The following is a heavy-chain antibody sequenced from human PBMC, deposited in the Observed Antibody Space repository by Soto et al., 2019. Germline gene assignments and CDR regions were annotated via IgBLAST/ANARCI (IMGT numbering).Heavy chain of an antibody. J-gene: IGHJ4*02. CDR2: IYYSGST. CDR1: GGSISSGGYY. Sequence: QVQLQESGPGLVKPSQTLSLTCTVSGGSISSGGYYWSWIRQHPGKGLAWIGYIYYSGSTYYNPSLKSRVTISVDTSKNQFSLKLSSVTAADTAVYYCARFNRYSSSRGRYLKYWGQGTLVTVSS. CDR3: ARFNRYSSSRGRYLKY. D-gene: IGHD6-13*01. V-gene: IGHV4-31*03.